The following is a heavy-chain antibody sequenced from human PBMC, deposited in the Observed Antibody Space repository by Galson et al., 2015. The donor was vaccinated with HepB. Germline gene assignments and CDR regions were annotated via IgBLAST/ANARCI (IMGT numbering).Heavy chain of an antibody. D-gene: IGHD6-19*01. V-gene: IGHV3-23*01. J-gene: IGHJ4*02. CDR3: AKDWLQWHDQ. CDR2: VTGNGGYT. Sequence: SLRLSCAGTGFTFSTYALSWVRQAPGKGLEWVAVVTGNGGYTAYTESMKGRFTISRDNSKNTLYQQMNRLRADDTAVYYCAKDWLQWHDQWGQGTLVTVSS. CDR1: GFTFSTYA.